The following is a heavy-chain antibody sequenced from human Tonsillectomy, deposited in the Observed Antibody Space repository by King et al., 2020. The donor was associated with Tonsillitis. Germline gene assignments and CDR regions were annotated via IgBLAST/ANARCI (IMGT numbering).Heavy chain of an antibody. J-gene: IGHJ4*02. Sequence: VQLVESGGGVVQPGGSLRLSCAASGFTFSSYGMHWVRQAPGKGLQWVAFIQYDGSEKYYGDSVKGRFTISRDNSKNTLYIQMNSLRTEDAAVYYCAKAPRRGHRKGGLCDYWGQGTLVTVSS. CDR2: IQYDGSEK. CDR3: AKAPRRGHRKGGLCDY. V-gene: IGHV3-30*02. D-gene: IGHD3-16*01. CDR1: GFTFSSYG.